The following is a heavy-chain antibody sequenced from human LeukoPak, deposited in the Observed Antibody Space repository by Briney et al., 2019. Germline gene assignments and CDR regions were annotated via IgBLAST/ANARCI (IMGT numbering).Heavy chain of an antibody. Sequence: PSETLSLTCGVSGDFVSSDYYWGWIRQPPGKGLEWIGSIYRSGGPTYNESLKSRVTISVDTSKNQSSLKLNSVTAADTAVYYCARHPQHFGSGSYYTPFDNWGQGTLVTVSS. J-gene: IGHJ4*02. D-gene: IGHD3-10*01. CDR2: IYRSGGP. V-gene: IGHV4-38-2*01. CDR3: ARHPQHFGSGSYYTPFDN. CDR1: GDFVSSDYY.